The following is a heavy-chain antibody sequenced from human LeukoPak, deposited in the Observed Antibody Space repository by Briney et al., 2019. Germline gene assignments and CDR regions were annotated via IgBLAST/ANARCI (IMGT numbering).Heavy chain of an antibody. D-gene: IGHD1-1*01. CDR3: ARVGTTGTTWWFVP. Sequence: ASVRVSCKASGYTCSWYALHWVRQAPGQSLEWVGWINAGNGNTEYSQKFQGRVTITWDTSASTAYMELSSLRSEDTAVYYCARVGTTGTTWWFVPWGQGTLVTVSS. CDR2: INAGNGNT. V-gene: IGHV1-3*01. CDR1: GYTCSWYA. J-gene: IGHJ5*02.